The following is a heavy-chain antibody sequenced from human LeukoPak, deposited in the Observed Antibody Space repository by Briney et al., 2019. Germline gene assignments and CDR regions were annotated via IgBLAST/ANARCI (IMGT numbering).Heavy chain of an antibody. CDR2: ISSSSSYI. D-gene: IGHD2-15*01. J-gene: IGHJ5*02. CDR3: ARDLADIVVVVAAAHPGFDP. Sequence: GRSLRLSCAASGFTFSSYSMNWVRQAPGKGLEWVSSISSSSSYIYYADSVKGRFTISRDNAKNSLYLQMNSLRAEDTAVYYCARDLADIVVVVAAAHPGFDPWGQGTLVTVSS. V-gene: IGHV3-21*01. CDR1: GFTFSSYS.